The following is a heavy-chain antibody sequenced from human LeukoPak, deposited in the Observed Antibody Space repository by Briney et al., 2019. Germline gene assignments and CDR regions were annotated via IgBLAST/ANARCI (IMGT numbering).Heavy chain of an antibody. D-gene: IGHD3-9*01. CDR3: ATESRDFDWQSGAFDI. J-gene: IGHJ3*02. CDR1: GYTLTELS. V-gene: IGHV1-24*01. CDR2: FDPEDGET. Sequence: ASVKVSCKVSGYTLTELSMHWVRQAPGKGLEWMGGFDPEDGETIYAQKFQGRVTMTEDTSTDTAYMELSSLRSEDTAVYYCATESRDFDWQSGAFDIWGQGTMVTVSS.